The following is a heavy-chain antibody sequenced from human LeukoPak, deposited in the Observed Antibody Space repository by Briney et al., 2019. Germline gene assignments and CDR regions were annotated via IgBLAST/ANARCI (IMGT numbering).Heavy chain of an antibody. J-gene: IGHJ4*02. D-gene: IGHD3-10*01. CDR1: GFTFSDYY. Sequence: GGSLRLSCAASGFTFSDYYMTWIRQAPGKGLEWVSYISSSGSTIFYADSLKGRFTISRDNANNSLYLQMNSLRAEDTAVYYCAREYYYGSGTIPPHFDYWGQGTLVTVSS. CDR3: AREYYYGSGTIPPHFDY. CDR2: ISSSGSTI. V-gene: IGHV3-11*04.